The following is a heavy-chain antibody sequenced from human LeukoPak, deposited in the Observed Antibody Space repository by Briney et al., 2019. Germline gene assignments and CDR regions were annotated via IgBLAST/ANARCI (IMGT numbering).Heavy chain of an antibody. CDR3: ATEGSFDY. Sequence: TGGSLRLSCEASGITFSSYSINWVRQAPGRGLEWVSYISASNSTIYYADSVKGRFTISRDNAKNSMYLQMNSLRAEDTAVYYCATEGSFDYWGQGTLVTVSS. CDR1: GITFSSYS. J-gene: IGHJ4*02. CDR2: ISASNSTI. V-gene: IGHV3-48*01.